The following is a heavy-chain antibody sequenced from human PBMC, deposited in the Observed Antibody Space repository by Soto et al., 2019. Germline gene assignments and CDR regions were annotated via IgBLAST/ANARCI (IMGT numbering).Heavy chain of an antibody. CDR1: GGSICSGGYY. J-gene: IGHJ4*02. D-gene: IGHD1-26*01. Sequence: QVQLQESGPGLVKPSQTLSLTCTVSGGSICSGGYYWSWIRQHPGKGLEWIGYIYYSGSTYYNPSLKSRVTISVDTSKNQFSLQLSSMTAADTAVYYCAGVYSGSPGGTLRYWGQGTLVTVSS. CDR3: AGVYSGSPGGTLRY. CDR2: IYYSGST. V-gene: IGHV4-31*03.